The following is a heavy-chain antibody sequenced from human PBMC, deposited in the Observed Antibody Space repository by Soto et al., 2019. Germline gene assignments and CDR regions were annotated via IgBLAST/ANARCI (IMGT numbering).Heavy chain of an antibody. CDR3: AREASPSWNYYYGMDV. D-gene: IGHD6-13*01. CDR1: GGSISSVGYY. V-gene: IGHV4-31*03. J-gene: IGHJ6*02. CDR2: IYYSGST. Sequence: TSETLSLTCTVSGGSISSVGYYWSWIRQHPGKGLEWIGYIYYSGSTYYNPSLKSRVTISVDTSKNQFSLKLSSVTAADTAVYYCAREASPSWNYYYGMDVWGQGTTVTVSS.